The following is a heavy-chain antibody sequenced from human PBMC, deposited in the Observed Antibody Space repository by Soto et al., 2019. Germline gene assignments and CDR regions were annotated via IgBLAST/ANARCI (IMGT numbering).Heavy chain of an antibody. J-gene: IGHJ6*02. D-gene: IGHD2-15*01. Sequence: PSETLSLTCTVSGGSISSGGYYWSWIRQHPGKGPEWIGYIYYSGSTYYNPSLKSRVTISVDTSKNQFSLKLTSVTAADTAVFYCAREGVVVAATPHYYYGMDVWGQGTTVTVSS. V-gene: IGHV4-31*03. CDR3: AREGVVVAATPHYYYGMDV. CDR1: GGSISSGGYY. CDR2: IYYSGST.